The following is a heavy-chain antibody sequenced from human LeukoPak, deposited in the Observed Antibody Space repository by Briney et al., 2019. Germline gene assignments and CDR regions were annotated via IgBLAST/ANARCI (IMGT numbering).Heavy chain of an antibody. CDR2: ISRSSSYI. Sequence: GGSLRLSCAASGFTFSRYSMNWVRQAPGKGLEWVSSISRSSSYIYYADSVKGRFTISRDNSKNTLYLQMNSLRAEDTAVYYCAKDYYYDSSGPSGPWFDPWGQGTLVTVSS. D-gene: IGHD3-22*01. J-gene: IGHJ5*02. V-gene: IGHV3-21*01. CDR1: GFTFSRYS. CDR3: AKDYYYDSSGPSGPWFDP.